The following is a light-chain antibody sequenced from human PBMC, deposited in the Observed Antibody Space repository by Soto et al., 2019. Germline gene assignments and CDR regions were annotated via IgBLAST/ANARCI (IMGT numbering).Light chain of an antibody. CDR1: QSVNSN. V-gene: IGKV3-15*01. CDR2: VAS. CDR3: QQYNAWPLT. Sequence: EIVMTQSPATLSVCQGDRVTLSCRASQSVNSNLAWYQQKPGQTPKLLIYVASTMATGIPARFSGSGSGTEFTLTISSLQSEDFAIYYCQQYNAWPLTFGRGTKVEFK. J-gene: IGKJ4*01.